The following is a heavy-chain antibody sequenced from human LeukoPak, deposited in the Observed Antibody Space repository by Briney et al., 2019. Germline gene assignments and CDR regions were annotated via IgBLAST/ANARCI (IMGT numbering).Heavy chain of an antibody. Sequence: PGGSLRLSCTASGFTFSSYWMHWVRQVPGKGLVWVSRINTGGSSTTYADSVKGRFTISRDNAKDTLYLQMNSLRAEDTAVYYCARGRGNGLGDYWGQGTLVTVSS. CDR3: ARGRGNGLGDY. J-gene: IGHJ4*02. CDR1: GFTFSSYW. D-gene: IGHD2-8*01. CDR2: INTGGSST. V-gene: IGHV3-74*01.